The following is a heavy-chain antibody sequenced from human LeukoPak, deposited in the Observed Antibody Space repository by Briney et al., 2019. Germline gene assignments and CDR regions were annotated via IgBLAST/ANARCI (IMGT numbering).Heavy chain of an antibody. CDR2: IKQDGGEK. Sequence: PGGSLRPSCAASGFTFSSYWMNWVRQAPGKGLEWVANIKQDGGEKYYVDSVKGRFTISRDNAKNSLYLQMSSLRAEDTAVYYCARVDAGDTLDIWGQGTMVTVSS. D-gene: IGHD3/OR15-3a*01. J-gene: IGHJ3*02. V-gene: IGHV3-7*05. CDR1: GFTFSSYW. CDR3: ARVDAGDTLDI.